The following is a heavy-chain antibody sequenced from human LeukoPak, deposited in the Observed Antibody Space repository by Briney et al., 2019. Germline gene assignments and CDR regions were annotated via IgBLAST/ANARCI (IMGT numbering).Heavy chain of an antibody. D-gene: IGHD2-2*01. CDR2: IYYSGST. V-gene: IGHV4-30-4*01. CDR3: ARAEPYCSSTSCYETWIDP. CDR1: GGSISSGDYY. J-gene: IGHJ5*02. Sequence: PSETLSLTCTVSGGSISSGDYYWSWIRQPPGKGLEWIGYIYYSGSTYYNPSLKSRVTISVDTSKNQFSLKLSSVTAADTAVYYCARAEPYCSSTSCYETWIDPWGQGTLVTVSS.